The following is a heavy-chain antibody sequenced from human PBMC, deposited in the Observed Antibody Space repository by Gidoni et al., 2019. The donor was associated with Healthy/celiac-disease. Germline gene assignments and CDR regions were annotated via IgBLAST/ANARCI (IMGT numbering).Heavy chain of an antibody. V-gene: IGHV6-1*01. J-gene: IGHJ5*02. CDR2: TYYRSKWYN. CDR3: ARVDLGYCSSTSCYTGFDP. CDR1: GDRVSSNSDA. Sequence: QVQLQQSGPGLVKPSQTLSPTCAISGDRVSSNSDAWNWIRPSPSRGLGWLGRTYYRSKWYNDYAVSVKSRITINPDTSKNQFSLQLNSVTPEDTAVYYCARVDLGYCSSTSCYTGFDPWGQGTLVTVSS. D-gene: IGHD2-2*02.